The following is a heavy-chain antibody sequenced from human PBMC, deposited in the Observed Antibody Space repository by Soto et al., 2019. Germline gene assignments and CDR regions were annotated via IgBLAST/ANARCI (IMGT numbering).Heavy chain of an antibody. CDR3: AKAGYCSSTSCYKAYGMDV. Sequence: EVQLLESGGGLVQPGGSLRLSCAAAGFIFNNYVMSWVRQAPGKGLEWVSAISGSGGSTYYADSVKGRFTISRDNSKNTLYLQMNSLRAEDTAVYYCAKAGYCSSTSCYKAYGMDVWGQGTTVTLSS. CDR1: GFIFNNYV. V-gene: IGHV3-23*01. J-gene: IGHJ6*02. CDR2: ISGSGGST. D-gene: IGHD2-2*02.